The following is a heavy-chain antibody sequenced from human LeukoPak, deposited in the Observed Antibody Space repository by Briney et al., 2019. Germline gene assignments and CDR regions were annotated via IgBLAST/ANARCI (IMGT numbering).Heavy chain of an antibody. CDR1: GGTFSSYA. J-gene: IGHJ4*02. V-gene: IGHV1-69*05. D-gene: IGHD5-18*01. CDR3: ARGASGYSYGTRFDS. CDR2: IIPIFGSA. Sequence: SVKVSCKASGGTFSSYAISWVRQAPGQGLEWVGGIIPIFGSANYAQKFQGRVTITTDESTTTAYMELSSLRSEDTAVYYCARGASGYSYGTRFDSWSQGTLVTVSS.